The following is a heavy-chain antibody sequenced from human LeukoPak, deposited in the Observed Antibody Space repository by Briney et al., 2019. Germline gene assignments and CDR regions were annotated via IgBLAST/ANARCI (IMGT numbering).Heavy chain of an antibody. Sequence: GGSLRLSCAASGFIFSSTWMSWVRQAPGQGLEWVANINQDGREKYHVDSVKGRFTISRDNARNSLYLQMNSLRAEDTAVYYCVRDRAGYCSGGTCPWGRGTLVTVSS. CDR1: GFIFSSTW. V-gene: IGHV3-7*01. J-gene: IGHJ5*02. CDR3: VRDRAGYCSGGTCP. CDR2: INQDGREK. D-gene: IGHD2-15*01.